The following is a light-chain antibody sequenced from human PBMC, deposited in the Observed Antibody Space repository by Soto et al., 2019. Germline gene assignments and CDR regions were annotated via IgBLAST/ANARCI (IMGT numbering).Light chain of an antibody. CDR2: AAS. Sequence: DIPLTQSPSFLPASVGDRVTITCRASQGISNYLAWYQQKPGKAPGLLTYAASTLQRGVSSRFSGSGSGTEFTLTISNLQPEDFSTYYCQRLNSYPLTFGGGTKVEIK. V-gene: IGKV1-9*01. J-gene: IGKJ4*01. CDR1: QGISNY. CDR3: QRLNSYPLT.